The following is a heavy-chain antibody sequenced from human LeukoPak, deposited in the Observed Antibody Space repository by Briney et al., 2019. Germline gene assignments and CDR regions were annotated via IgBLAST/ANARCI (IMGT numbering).Heavy chain of an antibody. CDR1: GFTFSSYG. CDR3: AKDMRSGWCNWFDP. Sequence: PGGSLRLFCAASGFTFSSYGMHWVRQAPGKGLEWVAFTRHDESDKYYGDSVKGRFTISRDNSRNTLYLQMNSLRPEDTAVYYCAKDMRSGWCNWFDPWGQGTLVTVSS. J-gene: IGHJ5*02. CDR2: TRHDESDK. D-gene: IGHD6-19*01. V-gene: IGHV3-30*02.